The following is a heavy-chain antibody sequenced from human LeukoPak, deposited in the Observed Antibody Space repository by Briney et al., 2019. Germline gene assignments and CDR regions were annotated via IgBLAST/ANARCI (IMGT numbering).Heavy chain of an antibody. CDR1: GFTFSSYA. V-gene: IGHV3-30-3*01. CDR3: SRASSTYYDSSGPTYPYFDY. J-gene: IGHJ4*02. D-gene: IGHD3-22*01. CDR2: ISYDGSNK. Sequence: PGGSLRLSCAASGFTFSSYAMHWVRQAPGKGLEWVAVISYDGSNKYYADSVKGRFTISRDNSKNTLYLQMNSLRAEDTAVYYCSRASSTYYDSSGPTYPYFDYWGQGTLVTVSS.